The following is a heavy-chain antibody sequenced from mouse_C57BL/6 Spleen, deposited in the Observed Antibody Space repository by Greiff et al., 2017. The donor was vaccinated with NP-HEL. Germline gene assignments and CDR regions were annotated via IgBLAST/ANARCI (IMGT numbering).Heavy chain of an antibody. J-gene: IGHJ1*03. Sequence: VQLQQSGPELVKPGASVKISCKASGYSFTSYYIHWVKQRPGQGLEWIGWIYPGSGNTKYNEKFKGKATLTADTSSSTAYMQLSSLTSEDSAVYYCARDPTVVADWYFDVWGTGTTVTVSS. D-gene: IGHD1-1*01. CDR2: IYPGSGNT. V-gene: IGHV1-66*01. CDR3: ARDPTVVADWYFDV. CDR1: GYSFTSYY.